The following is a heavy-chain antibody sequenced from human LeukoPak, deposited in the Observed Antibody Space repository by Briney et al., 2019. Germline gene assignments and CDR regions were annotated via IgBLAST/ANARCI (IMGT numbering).Heavy chain of an antibody. V-gene: IGHV3-23*01. CDR3: AKEIVAASTIDY. Sequence: GGSLRLSCAASGFTFSSYSMNWVRQAPGKGLEWVSAISGSGGSTYYADSVKGRFTISRDNSKNTLYLQMNSLRAEDTAVYYCAKEIVAASTIDYWGQGTLVTVSS. J-gene: IGHJ4*02. CDR2: ISGSGGST. CDR1: GFTFSSYS. D-gene: IGHD5-12*01.